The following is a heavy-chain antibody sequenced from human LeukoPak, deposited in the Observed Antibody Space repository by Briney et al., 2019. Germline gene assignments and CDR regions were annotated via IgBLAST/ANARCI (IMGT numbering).Heavy chain of an antibody. Sequence: GGSLRLSCAAFGFTFSSYGMHWVRQAPGKGLEWVAVISYDGSNKYYADSVKGRFTISRGNSKNTLYLQMNSLRAEDTAVYYCAKGDSSSPGYYWGQGTLVTVSS. CDR1: GFTFSSYG. V-gene: IGHV3-30*18. D-gene: IGHD6-13*01. CDR3: AKGDSSSPGYY. J-gene: IGHJ4*02. CDR2: ISYDGSNK.